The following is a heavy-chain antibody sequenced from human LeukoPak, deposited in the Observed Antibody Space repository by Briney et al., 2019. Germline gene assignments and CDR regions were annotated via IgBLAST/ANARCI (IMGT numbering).Heavy chain of an antibody. Sequence: MPSETPSLTCAVSGGSISSSNWWSWVRQPPGKGLEWIGEIYHSGSTNYNPSLKSRVTISVDKSKNQFSLKLSSVTAADTAVYYCARVAATVSDWFDPWGQGTLVTVSS. J-gene: IGHJ5*02. CDR2: IYHSGST. D-gene: IGHD2-15*01. CDR1: GGSISSSNW. CDR3: ARVAATVSDWFDP. V-gene: IGHV4-4*02.